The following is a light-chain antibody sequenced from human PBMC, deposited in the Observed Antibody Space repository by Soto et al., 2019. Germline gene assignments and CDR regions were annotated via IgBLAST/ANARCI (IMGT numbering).Light chain of an antibody. Sequence: QSALTQPASVSGSPGQSITISCTGTSSDVGGYNYVSWYQRHPGKATKLIIYDVSNRPSGVSNRFSGSKSGNTASLTISGLQAEDEADYYCSSYTSSSTLVFGGGTKLTVL. V-gene: IGLV2-14*01. J-gene: IGLJ2*01. CDR1: SSDVGGYNY. CDR3: SSYTSSSTLV. CDR2: DVS.